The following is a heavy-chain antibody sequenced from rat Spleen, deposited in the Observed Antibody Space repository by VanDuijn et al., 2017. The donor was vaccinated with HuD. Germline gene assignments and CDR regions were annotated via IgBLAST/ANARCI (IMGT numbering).Heavy chain of an antibody. J-gene: IGHJ2*01. Sequence: EVQLVESDGGLVQPGRSLKLSCAASGFTFSAYWMYWIRQAPGKGLEWVSSINTDGSSTYYRDSVKGRFTISRDNAKSTLSLQMDSLRSEDTATYYCARRHYGYTDYFDYWGQGVMVTVSS. CDR1: GFTFSAYW. V-gene: IGHV5-29*01. D-gene: IGHD1-9*01. CDR2: INTDGSST. CDR3: ARRHYGYTDYFDY.